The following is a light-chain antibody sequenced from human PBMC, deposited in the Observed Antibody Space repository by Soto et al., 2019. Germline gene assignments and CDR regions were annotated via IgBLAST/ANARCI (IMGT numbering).Light chain of an antibody. Sequence: QSALTQPPSASGSPGQSVAISCTGTSSDVGGYNYVSWYQQHPGNAPKLMIYEVNKRPSGVPDRFSGSKSGNTASLTVSGLQAEDEPDYYCSSYAGSSNVFGTGTKVTVL. V-gene: IGLV2-8*01. J-gene: IGLJ1*01. CDR3: SSYAGSSNV. CDR1: SSDVGGYNY. CDR2: EVN.